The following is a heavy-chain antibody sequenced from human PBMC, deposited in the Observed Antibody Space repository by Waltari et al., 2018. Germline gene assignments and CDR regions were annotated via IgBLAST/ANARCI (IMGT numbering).Heavy chain of an antibody. J-gene: IGHJ4*02. CDR2: IKHDGTGT. Sequence: EVQLLESGGGLVQPGGSLRLSCEVSGFTFSNYWMHSVRQVPGKGLVWVSRIKHDGTGTIYADSVQGRFTISRDNAKNTLYLQLNSLRGEDTAVYYCGRGYNDRRLDYWGQGTLVTVSS. V-gene: IGHV3-74*01. CDR1: GFTFSNYW. D-gene: IGHD1-1*01. CDR3: GRGYNDRRLDY.